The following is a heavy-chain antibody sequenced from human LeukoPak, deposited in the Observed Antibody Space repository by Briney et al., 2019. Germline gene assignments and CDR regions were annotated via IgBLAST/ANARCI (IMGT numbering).Heavy chain of an antibody. CDR1: GFTFSSYG. CDR3: ARYSSPGSRDYYYYGMDV. V-gene: IGHV3-33*01. J-gene: IGHJ6*02. Sequence: PGRSLRLSCAASGFTFSSYGMHWVRQAPGKGLEWVAVIWYDGSNKYYADSVKGRFTISRDNSKNTLYLQMNSLRVEDTATYYCARYSSPGSRDYYYYGMDVWGQGTTVTVSS. D-gene: IGHD2-21*01. CDR2: IWYDGSNK.